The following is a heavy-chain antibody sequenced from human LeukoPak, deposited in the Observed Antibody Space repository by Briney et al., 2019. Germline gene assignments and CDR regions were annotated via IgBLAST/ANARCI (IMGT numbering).Heavy chain of an antibody. CDR1: GGSISSYY. CDR2: IYYSGST. J-gene: IGHJ3*02. V-gene: IGHV4-59*08. D-gene: IGHD5-12*01. CDR3: ARPRYAGGIDAFYI. Sequence: SETLSLTCTVSGGSISSYYWSWIRQPPGKGLEWIGYIYYSGSTNYNPSLKSRVTISVDTSKNQFSLTLSSVTAADTAIYYCARPRYAGGIDAFYIWGPGTMVTVSS.